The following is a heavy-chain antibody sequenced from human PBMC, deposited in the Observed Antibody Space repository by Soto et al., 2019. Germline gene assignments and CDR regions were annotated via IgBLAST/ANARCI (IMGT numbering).Heavy chain of an antibody. Sequence: GAAPRLSCAASGSTFSRYGMHWVRLAPFKMPECVAVISYDGSNKYYADSVKGRFTISRDNSKNTLYLQMNSLRAEDTAVYYCAKDRYDSSGYYFGSGGMDVWGQGTTVTVSS. CDR3: AKDRYDSSGYYFGSGGMDV. CDR1: GSTFSRYG. J-gene: IGHJ6*02. V-gene: IGHV3-30*18. CDR2: ISYDGSNK. D-gene: IGHD3-22*01.